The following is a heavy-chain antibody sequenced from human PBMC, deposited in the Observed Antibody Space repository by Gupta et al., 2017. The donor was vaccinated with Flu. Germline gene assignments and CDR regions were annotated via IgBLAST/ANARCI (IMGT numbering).Heavy chain of an antibody. CDR3: ARADLPWGYSSGWYIGA. V-gene: IGHV3-7*01. CDR1: GFTFSSYW. D-gene: IGHD6-19*01. J-gene: IGHJ4*02. Sequence: EVQLVESGGGLVQPGGSLRLSCAASGFTFSSYWMSWVRQAPGKGLEWVANIKQDGSEKYYVDSVKGRFTISRDNAKNSLYLQMNSLRAEETAVYYCARADLPWGYSSGWYIGAWGQGTLVTVSS. CDR2: IKQDGSEK.